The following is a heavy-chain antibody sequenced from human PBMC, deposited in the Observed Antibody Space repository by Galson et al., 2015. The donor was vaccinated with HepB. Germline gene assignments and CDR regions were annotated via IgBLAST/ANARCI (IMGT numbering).Heavy chain of an antibody. CDR3: ARYVGNTPGRDFAAFDV. CDR2: FYPGDSDE. D-gene: IGHD2-15*01. Sequence: QSGAEVTKAGESLKISCQTSGSSFTSDWIGWVRQTPGKGLEWLGLFYPGDSDERFNPSFQGHVTFSADTSISTAFLQWSSLTASNSGMYYCARYVGNTPGRDFAAFDVWGRGTKVTVSS. V-gene: IGHV5-51*01. CDR1: GSSFTSDW. J-gene: IGHJ3*01.